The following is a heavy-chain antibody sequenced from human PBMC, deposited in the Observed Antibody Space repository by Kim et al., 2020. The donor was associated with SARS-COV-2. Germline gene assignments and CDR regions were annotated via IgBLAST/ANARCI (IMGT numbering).Heavy chain of an antibody. V-gene: IGHV4-39*01. CDR3: ARQVEAYYDSSGYQYYFDY. Sequence: SETLSLTCTVSGGSISSSSYYWGWIRQPPGKGLEWIGSIYYSGSTYYNPSLKSRVTISVDTSKNQFSLKLSSVTAADTAVYYCARQVEAYYDSSGYQYYFDYWGQGTLVTVSS. D-gene: IGHD3-22*01. CDR1: GGSISSSSYY. J-gene: IGHJ4*02. CDR2: IYYSGST.